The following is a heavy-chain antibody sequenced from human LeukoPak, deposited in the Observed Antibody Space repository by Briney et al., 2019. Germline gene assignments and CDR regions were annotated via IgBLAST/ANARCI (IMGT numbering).Heavy chain of an antibody. J-gene: IGHJ5*02. CDR3: ARIYYGSGSYYNGWFDP. CDR2: IYTSGST. Sequence: PSETLSLTCTVFGGSISSYYWSWIRQPAGKGLEWIGRIYTSGSTNYNPSLKSRATMSVDTSKNQFSLKLSSVTAADTAVYYCARIYYGSGSYYNGWFDPWGQGTLVTVSS. V-gene: IGHV4-4*07. CDR1: GGSISSYY. D-gene: IGHD3-10*01.